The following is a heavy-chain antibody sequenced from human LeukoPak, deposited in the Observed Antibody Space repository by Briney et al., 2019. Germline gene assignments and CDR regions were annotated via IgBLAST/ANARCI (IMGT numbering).Heavy chain of an antibody. D-gene: IGHD3-10*01. CDR1: GFTFSSYS. V-gene: IGHV3-21*01. CDR3: ARGYGSGSYWSPIEMDV. J-gene: IGHJ6*04. Sequence: GGSLRLSCAASGFTFSSYSMNWVRQAPGKGLEWVSSISSSSSYIYYADSVKGRFTISRDNAKNSLYLQMNSLRAEDTAVYYCARGYGSGSYWSPIEMDVWGKGTTVTISS. CDR2: ISSSSSYI.